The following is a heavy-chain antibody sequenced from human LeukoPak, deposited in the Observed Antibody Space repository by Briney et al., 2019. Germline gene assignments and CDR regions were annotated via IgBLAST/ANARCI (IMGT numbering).Heavy chain of an antibody. Sequence: PGGSLRLSCAASGFTFSDYYMSWIRQAPGKGLEWVSYISSSGSTIYYADSVKGRYTISRDNAKNSLYLQMNSLRAEDTAVYYCARATAATATLDYWGQGTLVTVSS. CDR2: ISSSGSTI. J-gene: IGHJ4*02. D-gene: IGHD2-2*01. V-gene: IGHV3-11*01. CDR3: ARATAATATLDY. CDR1: GFTFSDYY.